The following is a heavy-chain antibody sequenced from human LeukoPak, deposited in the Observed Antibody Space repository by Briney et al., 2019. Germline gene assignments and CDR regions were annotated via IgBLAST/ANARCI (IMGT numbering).Heavy chain of an antibody. CDR3: AREYSGSSHDY. D-gene: IGHD1-26*01. CDR1: GFTVSSNY. CDR2: IYSGGST. J-gene: IGHJ4*02. V-gene: IGHV3-53*01. Sequence: PGGSLRLSCAASGFTVSSNYMSWVRQAPGKGLEWVSVIYSGGSTYYADSVKGRFTISRGNAKNSLYLQMNSLRAEDTAVYYCAREYSGSSHDYWGQGTLVTVSS.